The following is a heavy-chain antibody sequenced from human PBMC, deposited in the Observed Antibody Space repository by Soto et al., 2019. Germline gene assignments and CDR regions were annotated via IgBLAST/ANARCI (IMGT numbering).Heavy chain of an antibody. D-gene: IGHD6-13*01. Sequence: GASVKVSCKASVYTFTSYYMHWVRQAPGQGLEWMGIINPSGGSTSYAQKFQGRVTMTRDTSTSTVYMELSSLRSEDTAVYYCARDKAAAAGTHRWFDPWGQGTLVTVSS. J-gene: IGHJ5*02. CDR1: VYTFTSYY. CDR3: ARDKAAAAGTHRWFDP. CDR2: INPSGGST. V-gene: IGHV1-46*01.